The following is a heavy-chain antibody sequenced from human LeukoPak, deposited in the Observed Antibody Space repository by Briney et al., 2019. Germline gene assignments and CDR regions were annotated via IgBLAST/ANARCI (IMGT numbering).Heavy chain of an antibody. V-gene: IGHV3-7*01. Sequence: PGGSLRLSCAASGFTFSSYWMTWVRQAPGKGLEWVANIKQDGIEKYYVDSVKGRFTISRDNAKNSLYLQMNSLRPEDTAVYYCARGFFDMDVWGKGTTVTVSS. CDR2: IKQDGIEK. CDR3: ARGFFDMDV. CDR1: GFTFSSYW. D-gene: IGHD3-3*01. J-gene: IGHJ6*03.